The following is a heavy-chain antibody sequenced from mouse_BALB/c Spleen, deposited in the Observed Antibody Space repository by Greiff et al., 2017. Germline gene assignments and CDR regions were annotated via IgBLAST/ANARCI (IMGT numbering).Heavy chain of an antibody. CDR3: ASVGWLLLHWYFDV. CDR1: GYSITSGYY. Sequence: EVKLMESGPGLVKPSQSLSLTCSVTGYSITSGYYWNWIRQFPGNKLEWMGYISYDGSNNYNPSLKNRISITRDTSKNQFFLKLNSVTTEDTATYYCASVGWLLLHWYFDVWGAGTTVTVSS. V-gene: IGHV3-6*02. D-gene: IGHD2-3*01. CDR2: ISYDGSN. J-gene: IGHJ1*01.